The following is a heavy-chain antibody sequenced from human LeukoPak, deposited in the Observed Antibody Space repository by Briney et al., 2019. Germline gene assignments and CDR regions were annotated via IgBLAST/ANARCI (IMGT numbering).Heavy chain of an antibody. D-gene: IGHD2-21*02. Sequence: GGSLRLSCTASVFSFSHAWMSWVRQAPGKGLEWVGRIKSKTDGGTIDYAAPVKGRFTISRDDSKRMVYLQMNSLKTADTGVYYCTTAGYCGGDCGDSWGQGTRVTVSS. CDR3: TTAGYCGGDCGDS. CDR1: VFSFSHAW. CDR2: IKSKTDGGTI. J-gene: IGHJ4*02. V-gene: IGHV3-15*01.